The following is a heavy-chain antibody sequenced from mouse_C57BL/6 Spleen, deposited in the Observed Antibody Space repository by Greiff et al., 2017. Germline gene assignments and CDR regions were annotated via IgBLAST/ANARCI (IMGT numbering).Heavy chain of an antibody. D-gene: IGHD1-1*01. CDR1: GYTFTTYP. CDR2: FHPYNDDT. J-gene: IGHJ1*03. Sequence: VMLVESGAELVKPGASVKMSCKASGYTFTTYPIEWMKQNHGKSLEWIGNFHPYNDDTKYNEKFKGKATLTVEKSSSTVYLELSRLTSDDSAVYYCARRADYGSSYDWYFDVWGTGTTVTVSS. V-gene: IGHV1-47*01. CDR3: ARRADYGSSYDWYFDV.